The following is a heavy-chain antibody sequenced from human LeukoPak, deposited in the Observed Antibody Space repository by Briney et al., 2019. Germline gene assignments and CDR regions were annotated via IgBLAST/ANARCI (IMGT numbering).Heavy chain of an antibody. CDR1: GFTFSSYA. D-gene: IGHD3-10*01. CDR2: ISSTSSTI. Sequence: QTGGSLRLSCAASGFTFSSYAMAWVRQAPGRGLEWVSYISSTSSTIYYADSVKGRFTISRDNARNSLYLQMNSLRDEDTAVYYCARPTSGFYKFWGQGTLVTVSS. CDR3: ARPTSGFYKF. V-gene: IGHV3-48*02. J-gene: IGHJ4*02.